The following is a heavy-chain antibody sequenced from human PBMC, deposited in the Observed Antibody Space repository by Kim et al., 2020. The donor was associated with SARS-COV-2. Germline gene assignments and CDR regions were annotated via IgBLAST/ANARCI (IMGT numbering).Heavy chain of an antibody. D-gene: IGHD1-26*01. CDR1: GFTFSNFA. V-gene: IGHV3-23*01. CDR3: AKDHGPLLYSAFGV. CDR2: ISFSGSNT. Sequence: GGSLRLSCAASGFTFSNFAMSWVRQAPGKGLECVSVISFSGSNTYYADSVKGRFSISRDTSKKTLYLQMNSLRAEDTAVYYCAKDHGPLLYSAFGVWGQGTMVTVSS. J-gene: IGHJ3*01.